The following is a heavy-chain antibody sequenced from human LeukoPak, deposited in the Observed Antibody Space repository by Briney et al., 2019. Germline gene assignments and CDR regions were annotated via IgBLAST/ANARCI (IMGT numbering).Heavy chain of an antibody. V-gene: IGHV3-66*01. J-gene: IGHJ6*02. CDR2: IYSGGST. CDR3: ARSIAARRMTYYYGMDV. D-gene: IGHD6-6*01. Sequence: GGSLRLSCAASGFTVSSNYMSWVRQAPGKGLEWVSVIYSGGSTYYADSVKGRFTISRDNSKNTLYLQMNSLRAEDTAVYYRARSIAARRMTYYYGMDVWGQGTTVTVSS. CDR1: GFTVSSNY.